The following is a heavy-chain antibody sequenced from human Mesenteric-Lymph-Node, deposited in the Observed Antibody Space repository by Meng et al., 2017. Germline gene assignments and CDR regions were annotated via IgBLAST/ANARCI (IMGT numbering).Heavy chain of an antibody. V-gene: IGHV1-8*01. CDR1: GEPFTTYE. Sequence: QVELGKVGAWGKRPGHPCKVSCESSGEPFTTYEINWVRQAPGQGLEWMGGRNPRSANTGYAQRIQGRVTMTSDTSRTTGYMEVSTLRSEDTAVYYCARGWYSSYYFDYWGQGTLVTVSS. CDR3: ARGWYSSYYFDY. CDR2: RNPRSANT. D-gene: IGHD4-11*01. J-gene: IGHJ4*02.